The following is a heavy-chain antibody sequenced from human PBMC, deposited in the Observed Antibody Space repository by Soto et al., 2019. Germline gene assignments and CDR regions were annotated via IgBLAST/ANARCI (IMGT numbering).Heavy chain of an antibody. CDR1: GFTLSTYG. D-gene: IGHD2-15*01. Sequence: GGSVRLSCAASGFTLSTYGMHWVRQAPGKGLEWVAVIWYDGRNKYYADSVKGRFTISRDNSKNTLYLQMNSLRAEDTAVYYCATDREGSKWYDFDYWGQGTLVTVSS. J-gene: IGHJ4*02. V-gene: IGHV3-33*01. CDR3: ATDREGSKWYDFDY. CDR2: IWYDGRNK.